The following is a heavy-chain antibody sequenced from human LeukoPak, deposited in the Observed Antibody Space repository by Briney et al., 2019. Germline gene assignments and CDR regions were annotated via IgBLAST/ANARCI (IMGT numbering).Heavy chain of an antibody. CDR1: GFTFSSYE. CDR3: ARPGPDAFDI. Sequence: QPGGSLRLSCAASGFTFSSYEMNWVRQAPGKGLEWVSVIYSGGSTYYADSVKGRFTFSRDNSKNTLYLQMNSLRAEDTAVYYCARPGPDAFDIWGQGTMVTVSS. CDR2: IYSGGST. J-gene: IGHJ3*02. V-gene: IGHV3-66*04.